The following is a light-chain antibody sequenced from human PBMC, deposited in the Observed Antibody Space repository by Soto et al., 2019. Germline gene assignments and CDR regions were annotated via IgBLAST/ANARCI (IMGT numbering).Light chain of an antibody. CDR1: QSISSW. CDR2: KAS. CDR3: QQYDSFSWT. Sequence: DIQMNQSPSSLSASVGDRVTITCRASQSISSWLAWYQQKPGKAPKLLIYKASSLESGGPSRFSGRGSGPDFTLTISSLPPDDSATYYCQQYDSFSWTFGQGTKVE. J-gene: IGKJ1*01. V-gene: IGKV1-5*03.